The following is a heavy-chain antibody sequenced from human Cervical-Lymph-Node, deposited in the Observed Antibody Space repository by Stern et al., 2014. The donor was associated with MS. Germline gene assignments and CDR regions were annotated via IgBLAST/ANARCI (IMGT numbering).Heavy chain of an antibody. V-gene: IGHV5-51*03. D-gene: IGHD1-14*01. Sequence: VQLVQSGADVKKSGESLRISCKGSGYSFSNFWIGWVRQMPGRGLEWIGIIYPADSDTRYSPSFQGQVTISADKSINTTYLQWSSLKASDTAIYYCAKGAGATLRRFDYWGQGTLVTVSS. CDR3: AKGAGATLRRFDY. CDR1: GYSFSNFW. J-gene: IGHJ4*02. CDR2: IYPADSDT.